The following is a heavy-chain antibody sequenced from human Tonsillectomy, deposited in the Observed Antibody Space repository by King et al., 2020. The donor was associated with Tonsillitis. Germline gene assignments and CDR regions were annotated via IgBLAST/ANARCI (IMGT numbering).Heavy chain of an antibody. D-gene: IGHD6-13*01. V-gene: IGHV3-11*05. J-gene: IGHJ4*02. CDR3: ARDTLHPLV. CDR1: GFTFSDYY. Sequence: VQLVESGGGLVKPGGSLRLSCAASGFTFSDYYMSWIRQAPGWGLEWVSYISRSSSYTNYADAVKGRFTIARDNAKNSLYLQMNSLRAEDTAVYYCARDTLHPLVWGQGTLVTVSS. CDR2: ISRSSSYT.